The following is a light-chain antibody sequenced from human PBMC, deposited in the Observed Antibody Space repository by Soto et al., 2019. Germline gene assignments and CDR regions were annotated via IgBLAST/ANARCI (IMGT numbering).Light chain of an antibody. CDR3: QQYGYSPWT. V-gene: IGKV3-20*01. CDR2: GAS. J-gene: IGKJ1*01. Sequence: EIVLTQSPVTLSLSPGERATLSCRASESVNSAYLAWYQHRPAQAPRLLIYGASSRATGVPDRFSGSGSGTEFTLRITRLEPADFALYYCQQYGYSPWTFGLGTKVDIK. CDR1: ESVNSAY.